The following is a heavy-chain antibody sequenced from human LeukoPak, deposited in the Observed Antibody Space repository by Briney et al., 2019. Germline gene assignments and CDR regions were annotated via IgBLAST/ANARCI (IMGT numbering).Heavy chain of an antibody. D-gene: IGHD2-21*01. V-gene: IGHV3-48*03. Sequence: GGSLRLSCAASGFTFSSYEVIGVRQAPGKGLEWVSYMSSSGTTIHYVDSVKGRFRNSRDNAKNTVYLEMNSLRSEDTAVYYCARSLIPLGMDVWGQGTTVTVSS. CDR2: MSSSGTTI. CDR1: GFTFSSYE. CDR3: ARSLIPLGMDV. J-gene: IGHJ6*02.